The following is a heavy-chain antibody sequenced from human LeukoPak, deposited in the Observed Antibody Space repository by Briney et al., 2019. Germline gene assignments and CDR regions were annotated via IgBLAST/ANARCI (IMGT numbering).Heavy chain of an antibody. V-gene: IGHV4-34*01. CDR3: ARMANSRYSSGWCKFDY. Sequence: SETLSLTCAVYGGSFSGYYWSWIRQPPGKGLEWIGEINHSGGTNYNPSLKSRVTISVDTSKNQFSLKLSSVTAADTAVYYCARMANSRYSSGWCKFDYWGQGTLVTVSS. CDR2: INHSGGT. D-gene: IGHD6-19*01. J-gene: IGHJ4*02. CDR1: GGSFSGYY.